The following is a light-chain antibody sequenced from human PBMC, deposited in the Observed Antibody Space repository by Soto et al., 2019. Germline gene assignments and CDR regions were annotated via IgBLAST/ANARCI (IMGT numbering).Light chain of an antibody. Sequence: DIQMTQSPSTLSGSVGDRVTITCRASQTISSWLAWYQQKPGKAPKLLIYKASTLKSGVPSRFNSSGSVTEFTLTIISLQPDDFATYYCQHYNSYSEAFGQGTKVELK. CDR2: KAS. CDR3: QHYNSYSEA. V-gene: IGKV1-5*03. CDR1: QTISSW. J-gene: IGKJ1*01.